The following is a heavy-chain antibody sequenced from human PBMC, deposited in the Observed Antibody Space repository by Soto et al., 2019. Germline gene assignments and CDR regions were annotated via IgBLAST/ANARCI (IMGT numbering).Heavy chain of an antibody. D-gene: IGHD2-2*01. CDR1: GGTFSSYA. Sequence: SVKVSCKASGGTFSSYAISWVRQSPGQGLEWMGGIIPIFGTANYAQKFQGRVTITADESTSTAYMELSSLRSEDTAVYYCARERWGYCSSTSCYSYSGSSDYYYGMDVWGQGTTVTVSS. CDR2: IIPIFGTA. J-gene: IGHJ6*02. V-gene: IGHV1-69*13. CDR3: ARERWGYCSSTSCYSYSGSSDYYYGMDV.